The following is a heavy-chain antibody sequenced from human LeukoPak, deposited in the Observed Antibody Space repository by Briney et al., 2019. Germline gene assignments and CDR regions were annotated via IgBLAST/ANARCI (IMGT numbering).Heavy chain of an antibody. J-gene: IGHJ4*02. D-gene: IGHD5/OR15-5a*01. CDR1: GFTFSGYA. CDR2: ISTDGNDK. V-gene: IGHV3-30*04. CDR3: AKDKSVSADYYFDY. Sequence: GGSLRLSCAASGFTFSGYAMHWVRQAPGKGLEWLTVISTDGNDKHHADSVKGRFTVSRDNSKNTLFLQMNNLRTEDTAVYYCAKDKSVSADYYFDYWGQGTLVTVSS.